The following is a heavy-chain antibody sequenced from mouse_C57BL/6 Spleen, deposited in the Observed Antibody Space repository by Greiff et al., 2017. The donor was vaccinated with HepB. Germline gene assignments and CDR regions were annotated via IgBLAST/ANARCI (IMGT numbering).Heavy chain of an antibody. Sequence: EVQGVESGGGLVQSGRSLRLSCATSGFTFSDFYMEWVRQAPGKGLEWIAASRNKANDYTTEYSASVKGRFIVSRDTSQSILYLQMNALRAEDTAIYYCARDAHYYGSSYGDAMDYWGQGTSVTVSS. J-gene: IGHJ4*01. CDR3: ARDAHYYGSSYGDAMDY. D-gene: IGHD1-1*01. V-gene: IGHV7-1*01. CDR1: GFTFSDFY. CDR2: SRNKANDYTT.